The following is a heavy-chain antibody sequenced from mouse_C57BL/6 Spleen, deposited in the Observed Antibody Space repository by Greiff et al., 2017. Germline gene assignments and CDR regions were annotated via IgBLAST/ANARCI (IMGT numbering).Heavy chain of an antibody. Sequence: EVKLVESGGGLVKPGGSLKLSCAASGFTFSSYTMSWVRQTPEKRLEWVATISGGGGNTYYPDSVKGRFTISRDNAKNTLYLQMSSLRSEDTALYYCARPGYYSSSYYFDYWGQGTTLTVSS. CDR1: GFTFSSYT. J-gene: IGHJ2*01. CDR3: ARPGYYSSSYYFDY. V-gene: IGHV5-9*01. CDR2: ISGGGGNT. D-gene: IGHD1-1*01.